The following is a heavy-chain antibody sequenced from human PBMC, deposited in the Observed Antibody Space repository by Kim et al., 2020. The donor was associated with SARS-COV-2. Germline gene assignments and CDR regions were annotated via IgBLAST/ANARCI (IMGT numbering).Heavy chain of an antibody. D-gene: IGHD6-19*01. Sequence: AGSLRLSCAASGFTFTNAWLSWVRQAPRKLLEWLGRLRSKTDGGTTDYAAPVKGRATISRDDSKNTLYLEMNRLSSEDTAVYYCITRQLDSSGLPYEYWGQGTLLTVSS. J-gene: IGHJ4*02. V-gene: IGHV3-15*01. CDR2: LRSKTDGGTT. CDR1: GFTFTNAW. CDR3: ITRQLDSSGLPYEY.